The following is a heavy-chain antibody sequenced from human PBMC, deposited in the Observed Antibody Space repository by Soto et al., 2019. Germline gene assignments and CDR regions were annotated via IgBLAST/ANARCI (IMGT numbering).Heavy chain of an antibody. CDR3: ALTAMVTPFDY. Sequence: GASVKVSCKASGYTFTGYYMHWVRQAPGQGLEWMGWINPSSGGTNYAQKFQGRVTMTRDTSISTAYMELSRLRSDDTAVYYCALTAMVTPFDYWGQGTLVTVSS. CDR1: GYTFTGYY. D-gene: IGHD5-18*01. CDR2: INPSSGGT. J-gene: IGHJ4*02. V-gene: IGHV1-2*02.